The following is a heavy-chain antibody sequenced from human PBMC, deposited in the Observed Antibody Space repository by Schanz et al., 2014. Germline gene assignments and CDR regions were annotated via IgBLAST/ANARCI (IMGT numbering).Heavy chain of an antibody. V-gene: IGHV4-34*01. D-gene: IGHD3-10*01. CDR1: GGPFSDYY. CDR3: ARRALVREVRNGYFDY. Sequence: QVQLQHWGAGLLKPSETLSLTCAVSGGPFSDYYWSWIRQPPGKGPEWIGEIDHRGSANYNPSLKTRISMSVDTSNNQFSQRLTSGPAADTAVYFCARRALVREVRNGYFDYWGQGTLVTVSS. CDR2: IDHRGSA. J-gene: IGHJ4*02.